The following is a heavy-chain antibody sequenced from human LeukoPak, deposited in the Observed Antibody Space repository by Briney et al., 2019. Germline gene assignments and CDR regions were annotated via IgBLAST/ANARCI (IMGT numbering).Heavy chain of an antibody. V-gene: IGHV3-64D*06. Sequence: GGSLTLSCSASGFTFNRFYLHWVRQAPGKGLEFYADSVKGRFTISRDNSKNTLYLQMSSLRADDTAVYYCVKDRSIAAPNNDFFDSWGQGALVTVSS. D-gene: IGHD6-6*01. J-gene: IGHJ4*02. CDR3: VKDRSIAAPNNDFFDS. CDR1: GFTFNRFY.